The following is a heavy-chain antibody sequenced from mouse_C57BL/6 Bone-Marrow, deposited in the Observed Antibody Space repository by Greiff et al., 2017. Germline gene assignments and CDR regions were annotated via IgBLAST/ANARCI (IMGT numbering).Heavy chain of an antibody. CDR3: ARDGYYRRRNYFDY. CDR2: IYPGSGST. V-gene: IGHV1-55*01. Sequence: QVQLKQPGAELVKPGASVKMSCKASGYTFTSYWITWVKQRPGQGLEWIGDIYPGSGSTNYNEKFKSKATLTVDTSSSTAYMQLSSLTSEDSAVYYCARDGYYRRRNYFDYWGQGTTLTVSS. CDR1: GYTFTSYW. D-gene: IGHD2-3*01. J-gene: IGHJ2*01.